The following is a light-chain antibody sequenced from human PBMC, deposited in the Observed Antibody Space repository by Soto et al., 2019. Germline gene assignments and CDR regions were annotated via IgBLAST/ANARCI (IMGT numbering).Light chain of an antibody. V-gene: IGLV1-47*01. CDR1: GSNIGTNY. J-gene: IGLJ3*02. Sequence: QSMLTQPPSASGTPGQRVTISCSGSGSNIGTNYVYWYQQFPGTAPKLLIYKNNQRPSGVPDRFSGSMSGTSASLAISGLRSEDEADYYCAAWDDSLRVFGGGTKLTVL. CDR3: AAWDDSLRV. CDR2: KNN.